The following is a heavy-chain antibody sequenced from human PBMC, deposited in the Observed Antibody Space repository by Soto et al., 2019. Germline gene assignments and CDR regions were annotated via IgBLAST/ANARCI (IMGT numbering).Heavy chain of an antibody. CDR2: ISGSGFKK. CDR3: AKNQGVELVPLATVDWFDP. J-gene: IGHJ5*02. Sequence: GGSLRLSCAASGFIFENFGMSWVRQAPGKGLEWISSISGSGFKKYYADSVKGRFTISRDNSKSTVYLELNNLSAEDTAVYHCAKNQGVELVPLATVDWFDPWGQGSVVTASS. D-gene: IGHD1-26*01. CDR1: GFIFENFG. V-gene: IGHV3-23*01.